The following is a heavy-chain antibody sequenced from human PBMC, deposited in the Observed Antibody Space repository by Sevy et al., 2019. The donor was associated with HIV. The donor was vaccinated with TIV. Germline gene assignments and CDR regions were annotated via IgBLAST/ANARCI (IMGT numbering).Heavy chain of an antibody. D-gene: IGHD1-1*01. CDR3: ARLHSANWSAFDI. CDR2: VYTSGTT. V-gene: IGHV4-61*02. CDR1: GGPIGSDSYY. Sequence: SETLSLTCTVSGGPIGSDSYYWSWIRQPAGKGPEWIGRVYTSGTTNLTPSLKSRVTISIDTSKNLYSLELSSVTAADTAVYFCARLHSANWSAFDIWGQGTMVTVSS. J-gene: IGHJ3*02.